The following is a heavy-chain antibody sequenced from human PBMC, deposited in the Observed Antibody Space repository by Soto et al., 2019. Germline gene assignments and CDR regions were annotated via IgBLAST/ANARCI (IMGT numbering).Heavy chain of an antibody. D-gene: IGHD6-13*01. CDR3: ARERDIAAAGTAPKNFQH. Sequence: ASVKVSCKASGGTFSSYAISWVRQAPGQGLEWMGGIIPIFGTANYAQKFQGRVTITADESTSTAYMELSSLRSEDTAVYYCARERDIAAAGTAPKNFQHWGQGTLVTVSS. V-gene: IGHV1-69*13. CDR1: GGTFSSYA. J-gene: IGHJ1*01. CDR2: IIPIFGTA.